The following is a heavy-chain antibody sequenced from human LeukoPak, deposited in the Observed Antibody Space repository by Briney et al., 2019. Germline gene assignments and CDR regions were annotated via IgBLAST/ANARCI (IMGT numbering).Heavy chain of an antibody. CDR1: GFTVLSNY. J-gene: IGHJ4*02. CDR2: IYNYGNT. Sequence: PGGSLRLSCAASGFTVLSNYMSWVRLAPGKGLEWVSVIYNYGNTDYAASVRGRFTISRDISQNTLYLQMNTLRAEDTAVYYCAKSLGSGSYRPFDYWGQGTLVTVSS. CDR3: AKSLGSGSYRPFDY. D-gene: IGHD1-26*01. V-gene: IGHV3-66*01.